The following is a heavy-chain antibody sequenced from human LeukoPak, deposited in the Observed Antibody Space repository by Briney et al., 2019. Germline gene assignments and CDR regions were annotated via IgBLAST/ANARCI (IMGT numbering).Heavy chain of an antibody. J-gene: IGHJ5*02. CDR1: GGSFSGYY. D-gene: IGHD2-2*01. CDR3: ARGAIRWVVVPAAQTNWFDP. V-gene: IGHV4-34*01. CDR2: INHSGST. Sequence: SETLSLTCAVYGGSFSGYYWSWIRQPPGKGLEWIGEINHSGSTNYNPSLKSRVTISVDMSKNQFSLKLSSVTAADTAVYYCARGAIRWVVVPAAQTNWFDPWGQGTLVTVSS.